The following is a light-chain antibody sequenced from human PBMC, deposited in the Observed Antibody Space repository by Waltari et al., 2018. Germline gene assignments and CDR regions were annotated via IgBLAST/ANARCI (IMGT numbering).Light chain of an antibody. CDR3: QQYGNSPLLT. V-gene: IGKV3-20*01. CDR1: QSVSSSY. J-gene: IGKJ3*01. Sequence: EIVLTRSPGTLSLSPGDRATLSCRASQSVSSSYLAWYQQKPGQAPRLLIYGASSRATGIPDRFSGGGSGTDFTLTISRLEPEDFAVYYCQQYGNSPLLTFGPGTKVDIK. CDR2: GAS.